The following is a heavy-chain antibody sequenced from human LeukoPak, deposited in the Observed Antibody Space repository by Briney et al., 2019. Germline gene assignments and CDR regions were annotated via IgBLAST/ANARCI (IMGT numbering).Heavy chain of an antibody. CDR3: ASLYDSTGFCFDY. CDR1: GFRFSDYY. Sequence: GSLRLSCVVSGFRFSDYYMSWIRQTPGKGLGFISYISGSGDAIYYTDSVKGRFNISRDNAKNSLYLQLDSLSAEDTAVYYCASLYDSTGFCFDYWGQGALVTVSS. D-gene: IGHD3-22*01. J-gene: IGHJ4*02. V-gene: IGHV3-11*01. CDR2: ISGSGDAI.